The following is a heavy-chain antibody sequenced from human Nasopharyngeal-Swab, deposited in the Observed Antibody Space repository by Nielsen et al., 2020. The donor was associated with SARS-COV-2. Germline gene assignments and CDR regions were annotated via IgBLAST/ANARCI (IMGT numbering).Heavy chain of an antibody. CDR3: TTVVRSLWFGELSIDAFDI. CDR1: GFTFGDYA. J-gene: IGHJ3*02. D-gene: IGHD3-10*01. Sequence: GESLKISCPASGFTFGDYAMSWFRQAPGKGLEWVGFIRSKAYGGTTEYAASVKGRFTISRDDSKNTLYLQMNSLKTEDTAVYYCTTVVRSLWFGELSIDAFDIWGQGTMVTVSS. V-gene: IGHV3-49*03. CDR2: IRSKAYGGTT.